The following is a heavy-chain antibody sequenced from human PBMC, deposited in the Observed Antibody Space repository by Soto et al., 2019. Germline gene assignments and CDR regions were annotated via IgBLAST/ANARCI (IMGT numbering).Heavy chain of an antibody. Sequence: PGGSLRLSCAASGFTFSDYYMYWVRQAPGKGPECVAFIWFDGSNKYYGDSVKGRFTVSRDNSKNTIYLQMYSLRAEDTGLYYCAREGDSRAPDYWGQGTLVTVSS. CDR3: AREGDSRAPDY. CDR1: GFTFSDYY. CDR2: IWFDGSNK. D-gene: IGHD1-26*01. V-gene: IGHV3-33*08. J-gene: IGHJ4*02.